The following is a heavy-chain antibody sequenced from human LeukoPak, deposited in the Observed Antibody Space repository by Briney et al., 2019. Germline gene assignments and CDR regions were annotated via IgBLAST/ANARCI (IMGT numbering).Heavy chain of an antibody. CDR1: GYTFTRYY. V-gene: IGHV1-2*02. CDR2: INPNSGGT. CDR3: ARVSWQELVRNH. Sequence: ASVTVSCKCSGYTFTRYYMHWVRPPPGQGLEWMGWINPNSGGTHNAQKFQGRLTITSDRSISTDYMELNRLSSDDTDVCYCARVSWQELVRNHWGQGTLVTVSS. J-gene: IGHJ5*02. D-gene: IGHD6-13*01.